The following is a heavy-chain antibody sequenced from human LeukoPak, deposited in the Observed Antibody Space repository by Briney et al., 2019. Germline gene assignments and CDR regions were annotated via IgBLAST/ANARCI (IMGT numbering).Heavy chain of an antibody. CDR1: GFTSSSYG. D-gene: IGHD6-13*01. J-gene: IGHJ6*03. CDR3: AKDSYSSPRYYYYYMDV. CDR2: IWYDGSNK. Sequence: GGSLRLSCAASGFTSSSYGMHWVRQAPGKGLEGVAVIWYDGSNKYSADSVKGRFTISRDNSKNTLYLQMNSLRAEDTAVYYCAKDSYSSPRYYYYYMDVWGKGTTVTVSS. V-gene: IGHV3-33*06.